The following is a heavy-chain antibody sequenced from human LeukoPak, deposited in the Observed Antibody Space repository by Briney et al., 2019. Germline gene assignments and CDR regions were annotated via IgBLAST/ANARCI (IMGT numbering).Heavy chain of an antibody. J-gene: IGHJ4*02. V-gene: IGHV3-23*01. CDR2: ISGSGGST. CDR1: GFTFSSYG. D-gene: IGHD3-9*01. CDR3: AKDLMNFYAPLRYFDWPGDY. Sequence: PGGSLRLSCAASGFTFSSYGMSWVRQAPGKGLEWVSAISGSGGSTYYADSVKGRFTISRDNSKNTLYLQMNSLRAEDTAVYYCAKDLMNFYAPLRYFDWPGDYWGQGTLVTVSS.